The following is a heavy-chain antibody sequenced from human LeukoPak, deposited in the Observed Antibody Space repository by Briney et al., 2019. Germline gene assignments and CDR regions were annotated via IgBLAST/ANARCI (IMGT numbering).Heavy chain of an antibody. CDR1: GLTLSNAR. CDR2: IKRKTDGETT. CDR3: ATASSGLFY. Sequence: PGGSLRLSCAASGLTLSNARMSWVRQAPGEGLEGVGRIKRKTDGETTEYVAPVKGRFTISRDDSKHTLYLQMNSLNTEDTGVYYCATASSGLFYWGQGTLVTVSS. D-gene: IGHD3-16*01. J-gene: IGHJ4*02. V-gene: IGHV3-15*01.